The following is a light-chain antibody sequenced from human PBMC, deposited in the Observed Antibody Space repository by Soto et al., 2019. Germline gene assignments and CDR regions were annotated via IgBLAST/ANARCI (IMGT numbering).Light chain of an antibody. J-gene: IGKJ4*01. Sequence: DTQMTQSPSTLSASVGDRVTITCRASQSLNIWLAWYQQKPGRAPKLLIYDASKLETGVPSRFSGSGSATDFTLTISSLQAEDIARYYCQQCDQLPLTFGGGTKVDIK. CDR3: QQCDQLPLT. V-gene: IGKV1-33*01. CDR2: DAS. CDR1: QSLNIW.